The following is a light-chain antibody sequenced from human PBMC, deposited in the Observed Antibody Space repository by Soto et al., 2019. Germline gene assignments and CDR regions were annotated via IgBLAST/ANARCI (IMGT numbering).Light chain of an antibody. J-gene: IGKJ1*01. CDR1: QGVSRN. V-gene: IGKV3-15*01. Sequence: EIVMTQSPATLSVSPGEGATLSCRTSQGVSRNLAWYQQKPGQAPRLLIYGASTRATGIPARFSGSGSGTEFTLTISSLQSEDFAVYYCQQYNNWPWTFGQGTKVDIK. CDR3: QQYNNWPWT. CDR2: GAS.